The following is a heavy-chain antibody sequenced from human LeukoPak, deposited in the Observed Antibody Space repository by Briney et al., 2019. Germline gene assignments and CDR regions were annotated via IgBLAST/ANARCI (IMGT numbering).Heavy chain of an antibody. J-gene: IGHJ5*02. Sequence: PSETLSLTCTVSGGSISSYYRSWIRQPPGKGLEWIGYIYYSGSTNYNPSLKSRVTISVDTSKNQFSLKLSSVTAADTAVYYCARHALYYDFWSGYSPAYNWFDPWGQGTLVTVSS. D-gene: IGHD3-3*01. V-gene: IGHV4-59*08. CDR2: IYYSGST. CDR1: GGSISSYY. CDR3: ARHALYYDFWSGYSPAYNWFDP.